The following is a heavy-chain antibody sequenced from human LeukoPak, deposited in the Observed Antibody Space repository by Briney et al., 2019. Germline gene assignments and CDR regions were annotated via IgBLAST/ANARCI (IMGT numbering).Heavy chain of an antibody. CDR2: IYNSGST. Sequence: PSETLSLTCAVSGGSISSGGYSWSWIRQPPGKGLEWIGYIYNSGSTYYNPSLKSRVIISVDTSKNQFSLKLSSVTAADTAVYYCARVDRGGGFDPWGQGTLVTVSS. CDR3: ARVDRGGGFDP. D-gene: IGHD3-10*01. J-gene: IGHJ5*02. CDR1: GGSISSGGYS. V-gene: IGHV4-30-4*07.